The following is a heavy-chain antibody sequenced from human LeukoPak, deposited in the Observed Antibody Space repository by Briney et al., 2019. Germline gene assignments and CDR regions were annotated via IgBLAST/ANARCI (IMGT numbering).Heavy chain of an antibody. V-gene: IGHV4-59*01. D-gene: IGHD3-22*01. J-gene: IGHJ5*02. CDR3: AKGGSPNYYDSSGYSPNWFDP. CDR1: GGSISSYY. CDR2: IYYSGST. Sequence: SETLSLTCTVSGGSISSYYWSWIRQPPGKGLEWIGYIYYSGSTNYNPSLKSRVTISVDTSKNQFSLKLSSVTAADTAVYYCAKGGSPNYYDSSGYSPNWFDPWGQGTLVTVSS.